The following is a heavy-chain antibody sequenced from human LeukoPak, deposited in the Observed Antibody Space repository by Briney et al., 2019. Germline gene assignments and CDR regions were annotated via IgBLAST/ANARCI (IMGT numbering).Heavy chain of an antibody. CDR2: IIPILGVA. J-gene: IGHJ4*02. V-gene: IGHV1-69*04. D-gene: IGHD3-10*01. CDR1: GGTFSSYA. CDR3: ARDRVGEGDY. Sequence: SVKVSCKASGGTFSSYAISWVRQAPRQGLEWMGRIIPILGVANYAQKFQGRVTITADKSTSTAYMELSSLRSEDTAVYYCARDRVGEGDYWGQGTLVTVSS.